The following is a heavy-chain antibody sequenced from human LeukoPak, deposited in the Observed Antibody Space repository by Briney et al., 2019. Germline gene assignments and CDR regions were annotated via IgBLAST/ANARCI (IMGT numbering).Heavy chain of an antibody. J-gene: IGHJ4*02. V-gene: IGHV3-11*01. CDR1: EFTFSDYY. CDR3: ARNGLGLHY. CDR2: ISTSGRHT. Sequence: PGGSLRLSCAASEFTFSDYYMTWVRQAPGKGLEWVSYISTSGRHTQYSDSVRGRFTISRDNGGNTLFLQMSSLGADDTAVYYCARNGLGLHYWGQGTLVTVSS. D-gene: IGHD3-16*01.